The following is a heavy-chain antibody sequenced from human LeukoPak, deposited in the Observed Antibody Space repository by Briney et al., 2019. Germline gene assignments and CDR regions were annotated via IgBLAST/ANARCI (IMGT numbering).Heavy chain of an antibody. J-gene: IGHJ4*02. CDR2: INPNSGGT. CDR1: GYTFTGYY. Sequence: ASVTVSFKASGYTFTGYYMHWVRQAPGQGLEWMGWINPNSGGTNYAQKFQGRVTMTRDTSISTAYMELSRLRSDDTAVYYCARRNYYDSSGQSPPIYYFDYWGQGTLVTVSS. CDR3: ARRNYYDSSGQSPPIYYFDY. D-gene: IGHD3-22*01. V-gene: IGHV1-2*02.